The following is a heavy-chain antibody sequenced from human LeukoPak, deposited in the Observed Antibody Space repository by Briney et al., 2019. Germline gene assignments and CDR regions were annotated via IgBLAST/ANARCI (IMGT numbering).Heavy chain of an antibody. D-gene: IGHD3-10*01. V-gene: IGHV4-34*01. CDR2: INHSGST. CDR1: GFTFSSYA. J-gene: IGHJ4*02. Sequence: GSLRLSCAASGFTFSSYAMSWVRQAPGKGLEWVGEINHSGSTNYNPSLKSRVTISVDTSKNQFSLKLSSVTAADTAVYYCAREGSGSLTDYWGQGTLVTVSS. CDR3: AREGSGSLTDY.